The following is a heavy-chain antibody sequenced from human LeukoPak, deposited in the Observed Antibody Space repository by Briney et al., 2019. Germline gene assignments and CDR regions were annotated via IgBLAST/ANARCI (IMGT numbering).Heavy chain of an antibody. CDR2: IIPIFGTA. CDR3: ARARHIVVGKAFGGNHDYYGIDV. D-gene: IGHD2-21*01. Sequence: ASVKVSCKASGGTFSSYAISWVRQAPGQGLEWMGGIIPIFGTANYAQKFQGRVTITADESTSTAYMELSSLRSEDTAVYYCARARHIVVGKAFGGNHDYYGIDVWGQGTTVTVSS. J-gene: IGHJ6*02. CDR1: GGTFSSYA. V-gene: IGHV1-69*01.